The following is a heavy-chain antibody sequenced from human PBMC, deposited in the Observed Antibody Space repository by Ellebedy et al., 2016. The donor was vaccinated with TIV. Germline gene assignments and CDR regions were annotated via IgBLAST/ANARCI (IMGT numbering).Heavy chain of an antibody. J-gene: IGHJ4*02. Sequence: PGGSLRLSCAASGFIFSNYWMSWVRQAPGKGLEWVANIKHDEREIYYADSVKGRFTISRDNAKNSLYLRLNSLRAEDTAVYYCARAAATGTYRNFDYWGQGTLVTVSS. D-gene: IGHD6-13*01. CDR2: IKHDEREI. CDR1: GFIFSNYW. V-gene: IGHV3-7*03. CDR3: ARAAATGTYRNFDY.